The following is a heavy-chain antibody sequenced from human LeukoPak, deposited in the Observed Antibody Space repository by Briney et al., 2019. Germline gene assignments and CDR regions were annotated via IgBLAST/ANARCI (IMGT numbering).Heavy chain of an antibody. CDR2: ISCDGSTK. Sequence: PGRSLRLSCAASEFSFRSFAMHWVRQAPGKGLEWVAVISCDGSTKDYAESVKGRFTISRDNANNTLYLQLDSLRAEDTAVYYCARHELGRDFDYWGQGTLVTVSS. CDR1: EFSFRSFA. CDR3: ARHELGRDFDY. J-gene: IGHJ4*02. D-gene: IGHD7-27*01. V-gene: IGHV3-30-3*01.